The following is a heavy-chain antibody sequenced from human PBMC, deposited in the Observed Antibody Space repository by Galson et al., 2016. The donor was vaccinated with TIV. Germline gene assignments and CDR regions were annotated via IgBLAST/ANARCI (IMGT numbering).Heavy chain of an antibody. D-gene: IGHD6-19*01. J-gene: IGHJ6*02. CDR1: GFSLSRSSMC. CDR2: IDGDDDT. Sequence: PALVKPTQTLTLTCTFSGFSLSRSSMCVTWMSQPPGKALEWLARIDGDDDTYYNNFLATRLFITKDTSRNQVVLTLTNLDPADTATYYCARASSDYFYNYGMDVWGQGTTVTVS. V-gene: IGHV2-70*11. CDR3: ARASSDYFYNYGMDV.